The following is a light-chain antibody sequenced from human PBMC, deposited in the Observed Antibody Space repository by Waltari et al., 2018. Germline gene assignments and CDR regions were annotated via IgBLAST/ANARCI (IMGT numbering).Light chain of an antibody. CDR2: GAS. J-gene: IGKJ2*01. V-gene: IGKV3-15*01. Sequence: EIVMPQSPATLSVSPGERATPPCRASRSVGNNLAWYHQKPGQAPRLLIYGASARATGIPARFSGSGSGTEFTLTISSLQSEDFAVYYCQQYDDWPRTFGQGTKLEIK. CDR1: RSVGNN. CDR3: QQYDDWPRT.